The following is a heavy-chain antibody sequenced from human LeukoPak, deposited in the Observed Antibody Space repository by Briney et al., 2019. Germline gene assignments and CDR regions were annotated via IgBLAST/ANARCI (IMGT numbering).Heavy chain of an antibody. J-gene: IGHJ4*02. Sequence: GGSLRLSCAASGFTFSTYAMNWVRQAPGKGLEWVSVISGSGGSTNHADSVKGRFTISRDNSKNTLYLQMNSLKAEDTAVYYCALSGGYSSSWYRFDYWGQGTLVTVSS. CDR3: ALSGGYSSSWYRFDY. D-gene: IGHD6-13*01. CDR1: GFTFSTYA. V-gene: IGHV3-23*01. CDR2: ISGSGGST.